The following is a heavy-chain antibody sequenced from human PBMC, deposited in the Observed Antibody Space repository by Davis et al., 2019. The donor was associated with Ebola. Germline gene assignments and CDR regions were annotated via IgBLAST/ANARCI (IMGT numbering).Heavy chain of an antibody. D-gene: IGHD1-26*01. Sequence: GESLKISCKGSGYSFTTFWIVWVRQMPGKGLEWMGVIYPGDSDTRYSPSFQGQVTISADKSISTAYLQWSSLKASDTAMYYCARQGGGSGRFTSIDYWGQGTLVTVSS. CDR3: ARQGGGSGRFTSIDY. V-gene: IGHV5-51*01. CDR2: IYPGDSDT. CDR1: GYSFTTFW. J-gene: IGHJ4*02.